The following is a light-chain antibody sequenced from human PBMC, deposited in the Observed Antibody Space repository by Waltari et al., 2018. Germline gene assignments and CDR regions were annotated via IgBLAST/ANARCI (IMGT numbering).Light chain of an antibody. CDR3: QVWDSSNGV. V-gene: IGLV3-1*01. J-gene: IGLJ2*01. Sequence: SYDLSQPPSMSVSPGQTARVTCSGDKLGAKYACWYQQKAGQSPVLVIYQDNKRPSGIPERFSGSNSGSTATLTISGTQTADEAVYYCQVWDSSNGVFGGGTKLIVL. CDR1: KLGAKY. CDR2: QDN.